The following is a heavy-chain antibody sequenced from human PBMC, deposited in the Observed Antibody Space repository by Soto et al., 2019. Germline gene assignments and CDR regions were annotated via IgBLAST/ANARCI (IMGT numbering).Heavy chain of an antibody. Sequence: QVQLVQSGAEVKKPGASVKVSCKASGYTLSSYDINWVRQAPGQGPEWLGWMNPNSGNTGYAQRLQGRVTMTRNTSIRTAYMELRSLRSEDTAVYYCTRVGPHAMDVWGQGTTVTVSS. J-gene: IGHJ6*02. V-gene: IGHV1-8*01. CDR3: TRVGPHAMDV. CDR2: MNPNSGNT. CDR1: GYTLSSYD. D-gene: IGHD3-16*01.